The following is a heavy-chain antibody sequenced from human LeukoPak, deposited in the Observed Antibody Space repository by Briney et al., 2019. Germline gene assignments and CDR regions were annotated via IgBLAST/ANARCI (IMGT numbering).Heavy chain of an antibody. V-gene: IGHV4-30-4*08. CDR2: IYYSGST. CDR3: ARDSPIAAAGTGTRAFDI. D-gene: IGHD6-13*01. CDR1: GGSISSGDYY. Sequence: SQTLSLTCTVSGGSISSGDYYWSWIRQPPGKGLEWIGYIYYSGSTYYNPSLKSRVTISVDTSKNQFSLKLSSVTAADTAVYYCARDSPIAAAGTGTRAFDIWGQGTMVTVSS. J-gene: IGHJ3*02.